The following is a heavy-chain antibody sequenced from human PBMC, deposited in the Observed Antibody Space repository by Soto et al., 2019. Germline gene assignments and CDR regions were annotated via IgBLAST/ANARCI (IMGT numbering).Heavy chain of an antibody. Sequence: PHRLRYAAFGGNFGNYGMRWVRQAQGKGLEWVAVISYDGSNKYYADSVKGRFTISRDNSKNTLYLQMNSLRAEDTAVYYCAKEGGIAAAGTRFGGYYYYYYGMDVWGQGTTVTVSS. J-gene: IGHJ6*02. V-gene: IGHV3-30*18. CDR3: AKEGGIAAAGTRFGGYYYYYYGMDV. CDR2: ISYDGSNK. CDR1: GGNFGNYG. D-gene: IGHD6-13*01.